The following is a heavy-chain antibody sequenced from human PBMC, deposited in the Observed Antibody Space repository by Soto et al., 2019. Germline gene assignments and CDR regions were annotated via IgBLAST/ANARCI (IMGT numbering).Heavy chain of an antibody. CDR3: ARGRTSPGY. D-gene: IGHD1-1*01. Sequence: SETLSLTCIVSGASVTSDSSYWNWIRQPPGKGLEWIGRVSYTESTTYNPSLESRVTISRDTSKNQFSLDLSSVTAADTAVYYCARGRTSPGYWGQGTLVTVSS. J-gene: IGHJ4*02. CDR2: VSYTEST. V-gene: IGHV4-61*01. CDR1: GASVTSDSSY.